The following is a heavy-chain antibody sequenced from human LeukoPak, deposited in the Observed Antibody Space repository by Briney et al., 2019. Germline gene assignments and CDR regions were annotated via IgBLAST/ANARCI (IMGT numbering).Heavy chain of an antibody. D-gene: IGHD3-10*01. J-gene: IGHJ6*03. CDR3: ARAPYGSATNNYYMDV. CDR1: GFTFSSYA. CDR2: ISYDGSNK. Sequence: GSLRLSCAASGFTFSSYAMHWVRQAPGKGLEWVAVISYDGSNKYYADSVKGRFIISRDNSKNTLYLQMNSLRAEDTAVYYCARAPYGSATNNYYMDVWGKGTTVTVSS. V-gene: IGHV3-30-3*01.